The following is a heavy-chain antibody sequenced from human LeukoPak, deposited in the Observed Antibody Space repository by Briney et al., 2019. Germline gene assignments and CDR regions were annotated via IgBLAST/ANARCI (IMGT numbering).Heavy chain of an antibody. CDR2: IYYSGST. Sequence: PSETLSLTCTVSGGSISSGGYYWSWIRQHPGKGLEWIGYIYYSGSTYYNPSLKSRVTISVDTSKNQFSLKLSSVTAADTAVYYCARDSSGYAYYFDYWGQGTLLTVSS. J-gene: IGHJ4*02. D-gene: IGHD5-12*01. CDR1: GGSISSGGYY. CDR3: ARDSSGYAYYFDY. V-gene: IGHV4-31*03.